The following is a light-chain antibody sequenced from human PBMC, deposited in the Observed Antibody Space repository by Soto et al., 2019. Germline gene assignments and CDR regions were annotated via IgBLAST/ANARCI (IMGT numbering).Light chain of an antibody. V-gene: IGKV3-20*01. CDR1: QSISRY. Sequence: IVLTQSPGTLSLSPGERTTLSCRASQSISRYLAWYQQKPGQGPRLLIYGASSRATGIPDRFSGSGSGTDFTLTITPLEPDDFVVYFCQQYDSSPITFGQGTRLEIK. CDR2: GAS. J-gene: IGKJ5*01. CDR3: QQYDSSPIT.